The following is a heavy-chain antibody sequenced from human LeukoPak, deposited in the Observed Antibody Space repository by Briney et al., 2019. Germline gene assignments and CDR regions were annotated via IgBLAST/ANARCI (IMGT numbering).Heavy chain of an antibody. CDR2: ISAYNGNT. D-gene: IGHD2-15*01. Sequence: ASVKVSCKASGYTFTSYGISWVRQAPGQGLEWMGWISAYNGNTNYAQKLQGRVTMTTDTSTSTAYMELRSLRSDDTAVYYCARDSLGYCSGGSCYKYAFDIWAKGQWSPSLQ. CDR1: GYTFTSYG. V-gene: IGHV1-18*01. J-gene: IGHJ3*02. CDR3: ARDSLGYCSGGSCYKYAFDI.